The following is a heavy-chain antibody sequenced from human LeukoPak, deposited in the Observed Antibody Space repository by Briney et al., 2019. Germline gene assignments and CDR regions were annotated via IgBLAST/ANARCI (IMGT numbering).Heavy chain of an antibody. CDR1: GYSISSGYY. CDR2: IYHSGST. Sequence: SETLSLTCAVSGYSISSGYYWGWIRQPPGKGLEWIGSIYHSGSTYYNPSLKSRVTISVDTSKNQFSLKLSSVTAAATAVYYCARQVVPAAIHSQFSFDYWGQGTLVTVSS. J-gene: IGHJ4*02. CDR3: ARQVVPAAIHSQFSFDY. D-gene: IGHD2-2*02. V-gene: IGHV4-38-2*01.